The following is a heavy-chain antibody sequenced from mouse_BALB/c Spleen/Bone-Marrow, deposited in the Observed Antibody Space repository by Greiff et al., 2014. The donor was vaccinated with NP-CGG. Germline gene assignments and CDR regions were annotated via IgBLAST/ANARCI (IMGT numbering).Heavy chain of an antibody. CDR3: ARYYYGYYFDY. D-gene: IGHD1-2*01. J-gene: IGHJ2*01. CDR2: IDPANGNT. Sequence: EVQLVESGAELVKPGASVKLSCTASGFNIKDTYMYWVKQRPEQGLEWIGRIDPANGNTKYDPKFQGKATMTADTSSNTAYLQLSSLTSEDTAVYYCARYYYGYYFDYWGQGTTLTVSS. CDR1: GFNIKDTY. V-gene: IGHV14-3*02.